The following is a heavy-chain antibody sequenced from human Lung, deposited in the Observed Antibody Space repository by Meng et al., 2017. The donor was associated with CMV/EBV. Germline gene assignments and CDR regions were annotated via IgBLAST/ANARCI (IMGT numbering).Heavy chain of an antibody. V-gene: IGHV4-31*03. CDR3: ARSRSVTTIYYFDY. J-gene: IGHJ4*02. D-gene: IGHD3-9*01. CDR2: IYYSGST. CDR1: GGSIGGGGYY. Sequence: SETLSLXXTVSGGSIGGGGYYWSWIRQHPGKGLEWIGYIYYSGSTYYSPSLKSRVTILVETSKNQFSLKLSSVTAADTAVYYCARSRSVTTIYYFDYWGQGXLVTVSS.